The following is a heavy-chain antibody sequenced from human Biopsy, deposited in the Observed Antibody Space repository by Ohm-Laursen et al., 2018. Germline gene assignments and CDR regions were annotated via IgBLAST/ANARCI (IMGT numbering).Heavy chain of an antibody. Sequence: SLRLSCTALGFTFSSYWMHWVRQAPGKGLVWVSRINIDGSTTRYADSVKGRLTISRDNAKNTLYLQMNSLRVDDSAVYYCARYICYISNWRAFDMWGQGTMVTVAS. CDR3: ARYICYISNWRAFDM. CDR1: GFTFSSYW. CDR2: INIDGSTT. D-gene: IGHD1-1*01. V-gene: IGHV3-74*01. J-gene: IGHJ3*02.